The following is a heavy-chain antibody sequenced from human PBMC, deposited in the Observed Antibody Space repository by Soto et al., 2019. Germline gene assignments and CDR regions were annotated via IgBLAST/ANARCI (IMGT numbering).Heavy chain of an antibody. V-gene: IGHV3-30*18. J-gene: IGHJ3*02. CDR2: ISYDGSNK. CDR3: AKDHGSSYHDAFDI. Sequence: QVQLVESGGGVVQPGRSLRLSCAASGFTFSSYGMHWVRQAPGKELEWVAVISYDGSNKYYADSVKGRFTISRDNSKNTLYLQMNSLRAEDTAVYYCAKDHGSSYHDAFDIWGQGTMVTVSS. D-gene: IGHD6-6*01. CDR1: GFTFSSYG.